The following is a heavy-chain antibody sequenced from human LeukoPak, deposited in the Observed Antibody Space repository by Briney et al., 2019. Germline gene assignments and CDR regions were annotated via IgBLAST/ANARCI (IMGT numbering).Heavy chain of an antibody. CDR2: IRDSGPTT. CDR3: AKNRGGTYYYGTETYYTAGQYDS. D-gene: IGHD3-10*01. J-gene: IGHJ4*02. CDR1: GFTFGMYT. V-gene: IGHV3-23*01. Sequence: GGSLRLSCAASGFTFGMYTMNWVRQAPGKGLEWVSAIRDSGPTTYYADSVKGRFTISRDKSKNTVYLQMNSLRTEDTALYYCAKNRGGTYYYGTETYYTAGQYDSWGQGTLVTVS.